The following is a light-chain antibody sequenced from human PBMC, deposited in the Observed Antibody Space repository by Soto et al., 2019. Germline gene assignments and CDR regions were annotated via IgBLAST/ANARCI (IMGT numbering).Light chain of an antibody. CDR3: SSYTSSSTPNWV. J-gene: IGLJ3*02. CDR2: EVS. V-gene: IGLV2-14*01. Sequence: QSALTQPVSVSGSPGQSITISCTGTSSDVGGYNYVSWYQQHPGKAPKLMIYEVSNRPSGVSNRFSGSKSGNTASLTISGLQAEDEAAYYCSSYTSSSTPNWVFGGGTKLTVL. CDR1: SSDVGGYNY.